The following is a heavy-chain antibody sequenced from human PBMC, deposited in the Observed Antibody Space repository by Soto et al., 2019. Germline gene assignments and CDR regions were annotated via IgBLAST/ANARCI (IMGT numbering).Heavy chain of an antibody. D-gene: IGHD6-13*01. V-gene: IGHV4-4*02. CDR1: GGSISSSNW. CDR2: IYHSGST. J-gene: IGHJ6*02. CDR3: ARVGYSSSWPRIDYYYGMDV. Sequence: SETLSLTCAVSGGSISSSNWWSWVRQPPGKGLEWIGEIYHSGSTNYNPSLKSRVTISVDKSKNQFSLKLSSVTAADTAVYYCARVGYSSSWPRIDYYYGMDVWGQGTTVTVSS.